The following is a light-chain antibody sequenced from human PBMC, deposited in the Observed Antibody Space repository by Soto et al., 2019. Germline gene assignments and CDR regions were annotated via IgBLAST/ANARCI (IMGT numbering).Light chain of an antibody. Sequence: QSVLTQPPSASGTPGQRVTISCSGSSSNIGSNNVNWYQQLPGTAPTLLIYSNNQRPSGVPDRFSGSKSGTSASLAISGLQSEDEADYYCAAWDDSLNGVVFGGGTKLTVL. CDR3: AAWDDSLNGVV. CDR1: SSNIGSNN. CDR2: SNN. J-gene: IGLJ2*01. V-gene: IGLV1-44*01.